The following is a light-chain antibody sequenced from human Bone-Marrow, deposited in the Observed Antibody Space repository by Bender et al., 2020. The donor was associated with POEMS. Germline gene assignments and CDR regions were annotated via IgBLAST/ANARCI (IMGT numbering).Light chain of an antibody. J-gene: IGLJ3*02. CDR1: SSNFGNNA. Sequence: QSVLTQPPSASGTPGQSVTISCSGTSSNFGNNAANWYQHVPGTAPKLLIYSNNQRRSGVLDRFSASTSGTSASLAISGLHSDDEADYYCSSWDDSLNGWVFGGGTKLTVL. CDR3: SSWDDSLNGWV. CDR2: SNN. V-gene: IGLV1-44*01.